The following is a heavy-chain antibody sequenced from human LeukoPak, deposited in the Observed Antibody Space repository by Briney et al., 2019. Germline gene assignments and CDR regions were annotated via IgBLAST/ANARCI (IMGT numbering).Heavy chain of an antibody. Sequence: ASVKVSCKASGGTFSSYAIGWVRQAPGQGIAWMGWIIPILGTPNYAQKFQGRVTTTADKSTSTAYMELSSLRSEDTAVYYCARDRGGSYTWFDPWGQGTLVTVST. V-gene: IGHV1-69*10. D-gene: IGHD1-26*01. CDR2: IIPILGTP. J-gene: IGHJ5*02. CDR3: ARDRGGSYTWFDP. CDR1: GGTFSSYA.